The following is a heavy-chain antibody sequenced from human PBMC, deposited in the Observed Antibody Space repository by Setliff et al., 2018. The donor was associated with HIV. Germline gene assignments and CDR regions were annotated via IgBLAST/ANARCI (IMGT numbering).Heavy chain of an antibody. Sequence: SETLSLTCAVYGGSFSDYYWSWIRQPPGKGLEWIVSIYYSGSTYYNPSLKSRVTISVDTSKNQFSLKLSSVTAADTAVYYCARHGGRGLRRYYMDVWGKGTTVTVSS. D-gene: IGHD3-10*01. CDR2: IYYSGST. J-gene: IGHJ6*03. CDR1: GGSFSDYY. CDR3: ARHGGRGLRRYYMDV. V-gene: IGHV4-34*01.